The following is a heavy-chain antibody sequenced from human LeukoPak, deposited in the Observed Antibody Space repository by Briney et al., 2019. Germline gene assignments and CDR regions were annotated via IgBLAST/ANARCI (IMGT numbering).Heavy chain of an antibody. V-gene: IGHV4-61*02. J-gene: IGHJ4*02. D-gene: IGHD3-22*01. Sequence: SQTLSLTCSVSGGSISSDNYYWPWIRQPAGTGLEWIGRFHTGGSANYNPSLKSRVTISVDTSKNQFSLRLNSVTAADTAIYYCAREEYYDDSGYYFRYFDSWGQGTLATVSS. CDR1: GGSISSDNYY. CDR2: FHTGGSA. CDR3: AREEYYDDSGYYFRYFDS.